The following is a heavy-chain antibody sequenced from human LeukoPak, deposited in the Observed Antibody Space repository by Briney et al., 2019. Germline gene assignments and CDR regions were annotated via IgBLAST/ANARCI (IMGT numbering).Heavy chain of an antibody. J-gene: IGHJ4*02. CDR2: IKRDGSEK. CDR1: GFTFSNYA. Sequence: GGSLRLSCAASGFTFSNYAMSWVRQAPGKGLEWVANIKRDGSEKYYVDSVKGRFTISRDNAKNSLDLQMNSLRVEDTAVYYCARLGPASSGWPESFGYWGQGTLVTVSS. V-gene: IGHV3-7*03. D-gene: IGHD6-19*01. CDR3: ARLGPASSGWPESFGY.